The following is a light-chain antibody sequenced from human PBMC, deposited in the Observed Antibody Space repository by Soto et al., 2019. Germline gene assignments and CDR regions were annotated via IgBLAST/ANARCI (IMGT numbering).Light chain of an antibody. CDR3: QQRSYWPLT. J-gene: IGKJ4*01. CDR1: QTIDT. CDR2: DIS. V-gene: IGKV3-11*01. Sequence: IVLTQSPATLSLSPGERATLSCRASQTIDTLAWYQQKPGQAPRLLIYDISNRATDIPARFSGSGSGTDFTLTISSLEPEDFAVYYCQQRSYWPLTFGGGTKVEI.